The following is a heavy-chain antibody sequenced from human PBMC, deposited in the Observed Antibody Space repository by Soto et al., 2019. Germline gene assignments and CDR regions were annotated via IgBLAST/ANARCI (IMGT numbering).Heavy chain of an antibody. Sequence: GGSLRLSCAASGFTFSSYGMHWVRQAPGKGLEWVAVISYDGSNKYYADSVKGRFTISRDNSKNTLYLQMNSLRAEDTAVYYCARASFWSGYSDPYGYFDYWGQGTLVTVSS. CDR2: ISYDGSNK. D-gene: IGHD3-3*01. CDR1: GFTFSSYG. J-gene: IGHJ4*02. V-gene: IGHV3-30*03. CDR3: ARASFWSGYSDPYGYFDY.